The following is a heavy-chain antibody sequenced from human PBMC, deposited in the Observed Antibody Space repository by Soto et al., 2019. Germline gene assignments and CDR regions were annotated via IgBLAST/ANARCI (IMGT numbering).Heavy chain of an antibody. J-gene: IGHJ5*02. CDR1: GGSISSYY. Sequence: SETLSLTCTVSGGSISSYYWSWIRQPPGKGLEWIGYIYYSGSTNYNPSLKSRVTISVDTSKNQFSLKLSSVTAADTAVYYCARGDLTYYDILTGSHSWFDPWGQGTLVTVSS. CDR3: ARGDLTYYDILTGSHSWFDP. D-gene: IGHD3-9*01. V-gene: IGHV4-59*01. CDR2: IYYSGST.